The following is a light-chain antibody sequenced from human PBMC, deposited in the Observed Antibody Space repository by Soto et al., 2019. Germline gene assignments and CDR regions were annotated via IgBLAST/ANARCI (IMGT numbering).Light chain of an antibody. Sequence: EFVLTQSPGTLSLSPGERTTLSCRASQTVRNNYLAWYQQKPGQAPTLLIYDASNRATGIPDRFSGGGSGTDFTLTISSLQPDDFATYYCQQYNSYSPLTFGGGTKVDIK. V-gene: IGKV3-20*01. CDR1: QTVRNNY. CDR2: DAS. CDR3: QQYNSYSPLT. J-gene: IGKJ4*01.